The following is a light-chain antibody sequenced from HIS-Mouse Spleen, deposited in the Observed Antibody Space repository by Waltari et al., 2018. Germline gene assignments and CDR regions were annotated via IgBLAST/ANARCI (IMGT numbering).Light chain of an antibody. Sequence: EIVLTQSPATLSLSPGERATLPCRASQSVSSYLAWYQQKPGQAPRPLIYDASNRATGIPARFSGSGYGTDFTLTISSLEPEDFAVYYCQQRSNWPPYTFGQGTKLEIK. CDR1: QSVSSY. CDR3: QQRSNWPPYT. CDR2: DAS. V-gene: IGKV3-11*01. J-gene: IGKJ2*01.